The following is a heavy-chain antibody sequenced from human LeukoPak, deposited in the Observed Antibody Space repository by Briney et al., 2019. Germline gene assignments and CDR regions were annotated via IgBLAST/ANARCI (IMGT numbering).Heavy chain of an antibody. CDR2: IYYSGST. J-gene: IGHJ4*02. Sequence: SETLSLTCTVSGGSISSHYWSWIRQPPGKGLEWIGYIYYSGSTNYNPSLKSRVTISVDTSKNQFSLKLSSVTAADTAVYYCARGVYDSSGHYLDYWGQGTLVTVSS. CDR3: ARGVYDSSGHYLDY. CDR1: GGSISSHY. V-gene: IGHV4-59*11. D-gene: IGHD3-22*01.